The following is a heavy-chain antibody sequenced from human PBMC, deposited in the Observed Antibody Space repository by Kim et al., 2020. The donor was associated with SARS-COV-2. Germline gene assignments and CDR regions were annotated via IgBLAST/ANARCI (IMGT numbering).Heavy chain of an antibody. CDR3: ARRYSGYDWQYYYYGMDV. D-gene: IGHD5-12*01. V-gene: IGHV3-7*01. Sequence: GGSLRLSCAASGFTFSSYWMSWVRQAPGKGLEWVTNIKQDGSEKYYVDSVKGRFTISRDNAKNSLYLQMNSLRAEDTAVYYCARRYSGYDWQYYYYGMDVWGQGTTVTVSS. J-gene: IGHJ6*02. CDR2: IKQDGSEK. CDR1: GFTFSSYW.